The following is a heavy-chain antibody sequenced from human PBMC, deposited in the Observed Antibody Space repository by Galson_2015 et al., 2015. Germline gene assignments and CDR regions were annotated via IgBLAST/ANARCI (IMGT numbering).Heavy chain of an antibody. CDR1: GDSVSSNSAA. CDR2: TYYRSKWYN. D-gene: IGHD1-26*01. CDR3: ARLGGSYWNR. J-gene: IGHJ5*02. V-gene: IGHV6-1*01. Sequence: CAISGDSVSSNSAAWNWIRQSPSRGLEWLGRTYYRSKWYNDYAVSVKSRITINPDTSKNQFSLQLNSLRAEDTAVYYCARLGGSYWNRWGQGTLVTVSS.